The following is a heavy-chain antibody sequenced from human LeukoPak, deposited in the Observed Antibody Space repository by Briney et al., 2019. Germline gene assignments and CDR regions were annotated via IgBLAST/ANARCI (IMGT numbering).Heavy chain of an antibody. CDR3: AKDIHIGHGSGWPES. Sequence: GGSLRLSCAASGFTFDDYAMHWVRQAPGKGLEWVSHLTWDGGSTYYAGSVKGRFTISRDNSKNSLYLQMNSLGAEDTALYYCAKDIHIGHGSGWPESWGQGTLVTVSS. CDR2: LTWDGGST. CDR1: GFTFDDYA. D-gene: IGHD6-19*01. J-gene: IGHJ5*02. V-gene: IGHV3-43D*03.